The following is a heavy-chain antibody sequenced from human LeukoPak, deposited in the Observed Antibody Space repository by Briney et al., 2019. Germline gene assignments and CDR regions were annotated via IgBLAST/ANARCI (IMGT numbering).Heavy chain of an antibody. CDR3: ARDGTSRYCSGGSCGNWFDP. Sequence: ASVTVSCKASGYTFTIYGISWVRQAPGQGLEWMGWISAYNGNTNYAQKLQGRVTMTTDTSTSTAYMELRSLRSDDTAVYYCARDGTSRYCSGGSCGNWFDPWGQGTLVTVSS. J-gene: IGHJ5*02. CDR1: GYTFTIYG. CDR2: ISAYNGNT. D-gene: IGHD2-15*01. V-gene: IGHV1-18*01.